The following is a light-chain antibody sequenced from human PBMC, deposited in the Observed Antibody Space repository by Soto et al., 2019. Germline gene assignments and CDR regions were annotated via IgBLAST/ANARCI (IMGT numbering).Light chain of an antibody. CDR3: QTYDSSLRGV. CDR1: SSNIGAGYD. J-gene: IGLJ3*02. Sequence: QPVLTQPPSVSGAPGQRVTISCTGSSSNIGAGYDVQWYQQLPGTAPKVLIFGNSNRPSGVPDRFSGSKSGTSASLAITGLQAEDEADYHCQTYDSSLRGVFGGGTQLTVL. V-gene: IGLV1-40*01. CDR2: GNS.